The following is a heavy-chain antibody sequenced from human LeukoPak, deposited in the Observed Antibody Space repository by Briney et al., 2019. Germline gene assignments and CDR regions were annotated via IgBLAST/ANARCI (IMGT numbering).Heavy chain of an antibody. Sequence: GGSLRLSCAASGFTFSSYWMSWVRQAPGKGLEWVANIKQDGSEKYYVDSVKGRFTISRDNAKNSLYLQMNSLRAEDTAVCYCARDGRIPLTIFGVVTTYDYYYYGMDVWGQGTTVTVSS. CDR2: IKQDGSEK. V-gene: IGHV3-7*01. CDR1: GFTFSSYW. CDR3: ARDGRIPLTIFGVVTTYDYYYYGMDV. D-gene: IGHD3-3*01. J-gene: IGHJ6*02.